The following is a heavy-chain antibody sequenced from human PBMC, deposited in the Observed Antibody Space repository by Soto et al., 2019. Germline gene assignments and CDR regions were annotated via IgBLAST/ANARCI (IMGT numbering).Heavy chain of an antibody. Sequence: EVQLLESGGGLVQPGGSLRLSCAASGFTFSSYAMSWVRQAPGKGLEWVSAISGSGGSTYYADSVKGRFTISRDNSKNLLYQPMNSLRAQATAVYYRAKSPDIVGVPASMPPTPRTHYFDYWGQGTLVTVSS. CDR2: ISGSGGST. J-gene: IGHJ4*02. CDR3: AKSPDIVGVPASMPPTPRTHYFDY. V-gene: IGHV3-23*01. CDR1: GFTFSSYA. D-gene: IGHD2-2*01.